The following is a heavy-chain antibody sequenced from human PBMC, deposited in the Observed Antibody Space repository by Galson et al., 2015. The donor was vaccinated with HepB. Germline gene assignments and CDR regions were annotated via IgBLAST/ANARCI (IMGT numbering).Heavy chain of an antibody. J-gene: IGHJ4*02. CDR1: GFTFDDYT. V-gene: IGHV3-43*01. D-gene: IGHD6-19*01. CDR2: ISWDGGST. Sequence: SLRLSCAASGFTFDDYTMHWVRQAPGKGLEWVSLISWDGGSTYYADSVKGRFTISRDNSKNSLYLQMNSLRTEDTALYYCAKDLVAVAVYGGIDYWGQGTLVTVSS. CDR3: AKDLVAVAVYGGIDY.